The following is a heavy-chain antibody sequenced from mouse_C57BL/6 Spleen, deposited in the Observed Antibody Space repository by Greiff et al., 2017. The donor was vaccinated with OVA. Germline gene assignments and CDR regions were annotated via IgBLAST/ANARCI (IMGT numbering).Heavy chain of an antibody. CDR1: GYTFTDYE. Sequence: QVQLQQSGAELVRPGASVTLSCKASGYTFTDYEMHWVKQTPVHGLEWIGAIDPETGGTAYNQKFKGKAILTADKSSSTAYMELRSLTSEDSAVYYCTRSGLRLYYFDYWGQGTTLTVSS. V-gene: IGHV1-15*01. J-gene: IGHJ2*01. CDR3: TRSGLRLYYFDY. D-gene: IGHD2-4*01. CDR2: IDPETGGT.